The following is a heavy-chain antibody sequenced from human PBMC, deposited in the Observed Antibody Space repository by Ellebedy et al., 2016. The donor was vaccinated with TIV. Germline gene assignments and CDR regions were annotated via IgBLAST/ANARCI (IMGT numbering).Heavy chain of an antibody. Sequence: AASVKVSCKASGGTFSNYSFNWVRQAPGQGLEWMGRIIPILGVADYAQNFQGRVTFTADKYTTTTYMELSSLRSEDTAVYYCARWGGGSGRFQGPYDYWGQGTLVAVSS. V-gene: IGHV1-69*02. J-gene: IGHJ4*02. D-gene: IGHD1-26*01. CDR2: IIPILGVA. CDR3: ARWGGGSGRFQGPYDY. CDR1: GGTFSNYS.